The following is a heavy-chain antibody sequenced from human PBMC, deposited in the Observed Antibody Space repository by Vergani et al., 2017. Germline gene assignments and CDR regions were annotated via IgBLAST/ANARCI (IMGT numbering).Heavy chain of an antibody. V-gene: IGHV5-51*01. Sequence: EVQLVQSGAEVKKPGESLKISCKGSGYSFTSYWIGWVRQMPGKGLEWMGIIYPGDSDTRYSPSFQGQVTISADKSISTAYLQWSSLKASDTAMYYCARQQGRHYDILTGXEEKDYYYYYGMDVWGQGP. CDR1: GYSFTSYW. J-gene: IGHJ6*02. CDR2: IYPGDSDT. CDR3: ARQQGRHYDILTGXEEKDYYYYYGMDV. D-gene: IGHD3-9*01.